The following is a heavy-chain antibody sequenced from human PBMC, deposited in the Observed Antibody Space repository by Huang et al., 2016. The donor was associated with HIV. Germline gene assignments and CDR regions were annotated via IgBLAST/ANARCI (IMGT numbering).Heavy chain of an antibody. Sequence: QVQFVQSGAEVKKPGASVKVSCKASRYTVTNYAVHWVRQAPGQRLEWIGLINAANANTKYSEKFQGRVTFSRDAAAATAYMELSSLRHDDTAVYYCAGSRGILRGFDPWGQGTLVTVSS. D-gene: IGHD2-15*01. CDR2: INAANANT. CDR3: AGSRGILRGFDP. V-gene: IGHV1-3*01. J-gene: IGHJ5*02. CDR1: RYTVTNYA.